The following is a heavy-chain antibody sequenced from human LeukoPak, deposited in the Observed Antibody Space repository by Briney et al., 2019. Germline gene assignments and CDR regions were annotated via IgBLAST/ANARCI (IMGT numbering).Heavy chain of an antibody. Sequence: GGSLRLSCAASGFTFDDYGMSWVRQAPGKGLEWVSGINWNGGSTGYADSVKGRFTISRDNAKNSLYLQMNSLRAEDTAVYYCAKDSAKKYDEYWGQGTLVTVSS. D-gene: IGHD2/OR15-2a*01. V-gene: IGHV3-20*04. CDR1: GFTFDDYG. CDR3: AKDSAKKYDEY. J-gene: IGHJ4*02. CDR2: INWNGGST.